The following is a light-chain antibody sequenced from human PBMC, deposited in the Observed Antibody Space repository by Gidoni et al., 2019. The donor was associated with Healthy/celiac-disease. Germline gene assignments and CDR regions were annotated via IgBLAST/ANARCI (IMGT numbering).Light chain of an antibody. Sequence: EIVLTQSPATLSLSPGERATLSCRASQSVSSYLAWYQQKPGQAPRLLIYDASNRATGIPARFSGSGSVTDFTLTIRSLEPESFAVYYCQQRSNWPSLTFGGGTKVEIK. CDR2: DAS. V-gene: IGKV3-11*01. CDR1: QSVSSY. J-gene: IGKJ4*01. CDR3: QQRSNWPSLT.